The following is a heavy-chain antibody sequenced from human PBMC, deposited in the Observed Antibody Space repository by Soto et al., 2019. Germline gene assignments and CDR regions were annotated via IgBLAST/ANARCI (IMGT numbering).Heavy chain of an antibody. V-gene: IGHV3-30-3*01. J-gene: IGHJ4*02. Sequence: QVQLVESGGGVVQPGRSLRLSCAASGFTFSSYAMHWVRQAPGKGLEWVAVISYDGSNKYYADSVKGRFTISRDNSKNTLYLQMNSLRAEDTAVYYCARGTYDTFDYWGQGTLVTVSS. CDR1: GFTFSSYA. CDR3: ARGTYDTFDY. D-gene: IGHD3-9*01. CDR2: ISYDGSNK.